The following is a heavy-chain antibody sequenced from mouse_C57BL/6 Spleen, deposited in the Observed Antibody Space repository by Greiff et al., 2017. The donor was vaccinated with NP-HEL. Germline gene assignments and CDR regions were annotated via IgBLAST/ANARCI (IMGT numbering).Heavy chain of an antibody. CDR1: GFTFTDYY. D-gene: IGHD2-2*01. CDR3: ARYHYGYPLSWYFDV. CDR2: IRNKANGYTT. V-gene: IGHV7-3*01. Sequence: EVQGVESGGGLVQPGGSLSLSCAASGFTFTDYYMSWVRQPPGKALEWLGFIRNKANGYTTEYSASVKGRFTISRDNSQSILYLQMNALRAEDSATYYCARYHYGYPLSWYFDVWGTGTTVTVSS. J-gene: IGHJ1*03.